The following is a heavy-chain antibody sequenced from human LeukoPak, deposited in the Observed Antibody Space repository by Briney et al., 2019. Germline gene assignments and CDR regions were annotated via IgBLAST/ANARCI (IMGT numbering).Heavy chain of an antibody. V-gene: IGHV3-23*01. J-gene: IGHJ2*01. CDR3: ARGRRADTAMDYWYFDL. Sequence: GGSLRLSCAASEFIFSSYGMSWVRQAPGKGLEWVSAISASGGGTYYADSVKGRFTISRDSSKNTLYLQMNSLRGEDTAVYFCARGRRADTAMDYWYFDLWGRGTLVTVSS. CDR1: EFIFSSYG. D-gene: IGHD5-18*01. CDR2: ISASGGGT.